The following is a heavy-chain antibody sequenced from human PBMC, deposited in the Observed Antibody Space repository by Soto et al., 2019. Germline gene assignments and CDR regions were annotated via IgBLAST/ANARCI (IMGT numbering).Heavy chain of an antibody. CDR1: GFTFSSYA. CDR3: ARDRREPWLVLAYYYYGMDV. Sequence: QVQLVESGGGVVQPGRSLRLSCAASGFTFSSYAMHWVRQAPGKGLEWVAVISYDGSNKYYADSVKGRFTISRDNSXXTXYXXMNSLRAEDTAVYYCARDRREPWLVLAYYYYGMDVWGQGTTVTVSS. V-gene: IGHV3-30-3*01. D-gene: IGHD6-19*01. CDR2: ISYDGSNK. J-gene: IGHJ6*02.